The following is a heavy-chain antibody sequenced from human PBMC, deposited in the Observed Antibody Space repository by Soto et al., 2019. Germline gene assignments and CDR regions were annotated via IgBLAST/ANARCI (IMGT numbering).Heavy chain of an antibody. V-gene: IGHV1-69*01. CDR1: GGTFSSYA. D-gene: IGHD3-3*01. J-gene: IGHJ5*02. CDR2: IIPIFGTA. CDR3: ARLGYDFWSGYYRSWFDP. Sequence: QVQLVQSGAEVKKPGSSVKVSCKASGGTFSSYAISWVRQAPGQGLEWMGGIIPIFGTANYAQKFQGRVTITADESTSKAYMELSSLRSEDTAVYYCARLGYDFWSGYYRSWFDPWGQGTLVTVSS.